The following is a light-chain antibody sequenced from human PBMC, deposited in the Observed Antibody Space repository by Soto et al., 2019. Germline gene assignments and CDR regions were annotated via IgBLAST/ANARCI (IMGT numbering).Light chain of an antibody. CDR2: DVS. Sequence: DIQMTQSPSTVSAYAGDSVTITCRASQSITTWLAWYQQRPGKAPKLLIYDVSSLQSGVPSRFSGSGSGTDFTLTISSLQAEDVAVYYCQQYYSTPRTFGQGTKVDI. J-gene: IGKJ1*01. CDR1: QSITTW. V-gene: IGKV1-5*01. CDR3: QQYYSTPRT.